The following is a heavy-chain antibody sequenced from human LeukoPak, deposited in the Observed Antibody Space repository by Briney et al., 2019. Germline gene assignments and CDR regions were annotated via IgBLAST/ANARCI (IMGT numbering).Heavy chain of an antibody. CDR3: AREVRGVKHYYYYGMDV. Sequence: SETLSLTCTVSGGSISSSSYYWSWIRQPPGKGLEWIGYIYYSGSTNYNPSLKSRVTISVDTSKNRFSLKLSSVTAADTAVYYCAREVRGVKHYYYYGMDVWGQGTTVTVSS. V-gene: IGHV4-61*01. CDR2: IYYSGST. CDR1: GGSISSSSYY. J-gene: IGHJ6*02. D-gene: IGHD3-10*01.